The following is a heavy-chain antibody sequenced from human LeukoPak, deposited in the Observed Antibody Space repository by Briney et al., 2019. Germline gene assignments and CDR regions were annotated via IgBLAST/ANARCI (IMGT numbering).Heavy chain of an antibody. Sequence: YYSGSTYSNPSLTSRVTISVDTSKNQFSLKLSSVTAADTAVYYCARLRYDIFTGYSDAFDIWGQGTMVTVCS. CDR3: ARLRYDIFTGYSDAFDI. J-gene: IGHJ3*02. D-gene: IGHD3-9*01. V-gene: IGHV4-31*02. CDR2: YYSGST.